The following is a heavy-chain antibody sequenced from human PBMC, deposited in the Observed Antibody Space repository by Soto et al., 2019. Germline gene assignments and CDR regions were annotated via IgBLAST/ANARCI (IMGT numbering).Heavy chain of an antibody. D-gene: IGHD6-6*01. CDR3: ARAGHSSSSEGANWFDP. CDR2: IYYSGST. CDR1: GGSISSGGYY. Sequence: QVQLQESGPGLVKPSQTLSLTCTVSGGSISSGGYYWSWIRPHPGKGLEWIGYIYYSGSTYFNPSLKSRITISVDTSKNQFSLQLSSVTAADTAVYYCARAGHSSSSEGANWFDPWGQGTLVTVSS. V-gene: IGHV4-31*03. J-gene: IGHJ5*02.